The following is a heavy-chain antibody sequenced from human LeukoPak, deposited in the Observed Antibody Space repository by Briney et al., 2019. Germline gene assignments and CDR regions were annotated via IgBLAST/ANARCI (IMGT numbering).Heavy chain of an antibody. CDR3: VRQGGRGGSIWGSSDC. CDR2: IYPGDSDT. J-gene: IGHJ6*04. CDR1: GYKFTSFW. V-gene: IGHV5-51*01. Sequence: GESLRISCKGSGYKFTSFWIGWVRQMPGKGLEWMGMIYPGDSDTRYNPSFQGQVTISADQSVSNVYLQWNSLKASDTAMYYCVRQGGRGGSIWGSSDCWGKGTTVTVSS. D-gene: IGHD6-19*01.